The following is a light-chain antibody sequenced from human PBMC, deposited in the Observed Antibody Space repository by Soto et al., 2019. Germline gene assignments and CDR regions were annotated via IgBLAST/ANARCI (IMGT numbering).Light chain of an antibody. Sequence: ETVLTQSPATLSLSPGEGATLSCRASQSVSTYLAWYQHKPGQAPRLLIYDSSNRATGIPARFSGSGSGTDFTLTISSLEPEDSAVYYCQQHTNWQLTFGGGTKVEIK. CDR2: DSS. J-gene: IGKJ4*01. CDR3: QQHTNWQLT. V-gene: IGKV3-11*01. CDR1: QSVSTY.